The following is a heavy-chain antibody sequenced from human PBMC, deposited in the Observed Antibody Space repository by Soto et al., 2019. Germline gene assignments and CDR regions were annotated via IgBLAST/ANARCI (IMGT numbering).Heavy chain of an antibody. J-gene: IGHJ6*02. V-gene: IGHV4-30-4*01. CDR2: IYYSGST. D-gene: IGHD3-9*01. Sequence: PSETLSLTCTVSGGSISSGDYYWSWIRQPPGKGLEWIGYIYYSGSTYYNPSLKSRVTISVDTSKNQFSLKLSSVTAADTAVYYCARGHFDQDYYYYYGMDVWGQGTTVTVSS. CDR3: ARGHFDQDYYYYYGMDV. CDR1: GGSISSGDYY.